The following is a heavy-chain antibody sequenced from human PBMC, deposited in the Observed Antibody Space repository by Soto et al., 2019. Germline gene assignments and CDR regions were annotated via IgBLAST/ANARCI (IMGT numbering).Heavy chain of an antibody. CDR1: GGSISSGGYY. CDR2: IYYSGST. D-gene: IGHD5-18*01. CDR3: ARWMQATPFDY. Sequence: QVQLQESGPGLVKPSQTLSLTCTVSGGSISSGGYYWSWIRQHPGKGLEWIGYIYYSGSTNYNPSIKSLVTISVDASKNQFSLKLSSVTAADTAVYYCARWMQATPFDYSGHGTLVTVCS. V-gene: IGHV4-31*01. J-gene: IGHJ4*01.